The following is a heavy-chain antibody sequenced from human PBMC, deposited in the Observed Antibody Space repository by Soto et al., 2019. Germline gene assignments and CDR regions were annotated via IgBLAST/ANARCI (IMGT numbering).Heavy chain of an antibody. V-gene: IGHV1-18*01. CDR1: GYTFTSYG. D-gene: IGHD3-16*01. J-gene: IGHJ6*02. CDR3: AMVDVYVTPSPQDV. Sequence: QVQLVQSGAEVKNPGASVKVSCKTSGYTFTSYGIGWARQAPGQGLEWMGWINTYNGNTNYAQNLQGRVTLTTDTSTSTAYMELRSLRSNDTAIYYCAMVDVYVTPSPQDVWGQGTTVNVSS. CDR2: INTYNGNT.